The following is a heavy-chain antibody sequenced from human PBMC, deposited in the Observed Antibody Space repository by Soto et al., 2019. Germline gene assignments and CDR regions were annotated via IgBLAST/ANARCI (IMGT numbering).Heavy chain of an antibody. J-gene: IGHJ6*02. CDR3: ARESRYSYGPYYYYGMDV. CDR2: IYSGGST. D-gene: IGHD5-18*01. Sequence: GGSLRLSCAASGFTVSSNYMSWVRQAPGKGLEWVSVIYSGGSTYYADSVKGRFTISRDNSKNTLYLQMNSLRAEDTAVYYCARESRYSYGPYYYYGMDVWGQGT. V-gene: IGHV3-66*01. CDR1: GFTVSSNY.